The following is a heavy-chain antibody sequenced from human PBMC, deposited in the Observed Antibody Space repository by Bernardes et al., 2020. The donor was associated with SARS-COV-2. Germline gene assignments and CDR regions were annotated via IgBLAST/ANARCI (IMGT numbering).Heavy chain of an antibody. J-gene: IGHJ6*03. V-gene: IGHV4-4*02. CDR2: IYHSGST. Sequence: SETLSLTCAVSGGSISSPNWWSWVRQPPGKGLEWIGEIYHSGSTNYNPSLMSRVTISLDKSKNQFSLKLNSVTAADTAVYYCARYYYYYMDVWGKGTTVTVSS. CDR1: GGSISSPNW. CDR3: ARYYYYYMDV.